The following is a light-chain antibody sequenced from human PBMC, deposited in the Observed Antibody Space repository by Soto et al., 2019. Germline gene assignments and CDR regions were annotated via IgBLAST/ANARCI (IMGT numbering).Light chain of an antibody. CDR2: EVN. CDR3: SSFTSDRIYV. Sequence: QSVLTQPPSASGSPGQSVTISCTGTSSDVGGYNFVSWYQQHPGKAPKLMIYEVNKRPSGVPDRFSGSKSGSTASLTVSGLQPEDEADYYCSSFTSDRIYVFGPGTKLTVL. V-gene: IGLV2-8*01. CDR1: SSDVGGYNF. J-gene: IGLJ1*01.